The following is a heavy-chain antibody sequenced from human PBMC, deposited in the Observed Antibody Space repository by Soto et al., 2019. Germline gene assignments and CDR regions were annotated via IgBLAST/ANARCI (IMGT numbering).Heavy chain of an antibody. Sequence: QVQLVQFGAEEKKPGASVKVSCKASGYTCTGYAMHWVRQAPGQRLEWMGWINAGNGNTKYSQKFQGRVTITRDSSASSAYLELSSLRSEDTAVYYCARAVAVPADFDYWGQGTLVTVSS. J-gene: IGHJ4*02. CDR1: GYTCTGYA. CDR3: ARAVAVPADFDY. D-gene: IGHD6-19*01. V-gene: IGHV1-3*05. CDR2: INAGNGNT.